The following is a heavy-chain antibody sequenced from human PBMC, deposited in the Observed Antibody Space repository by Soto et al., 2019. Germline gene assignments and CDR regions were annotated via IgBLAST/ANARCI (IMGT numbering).Heavy chain of an antibody. CDR3: ARQWTGEYYYGMDV. J-gene: IGHJ6*02. Sequence: QVQLVQSGAEVKKPGSSVKVSCKASGGTFSSYAISWVRQAPGQGLEWMGGIIPIFGTANYAQKFQGRVTITADESTSTGDMELSILSSEDTAESDCARQWTGEYYYGMDVWGQGATVTVS. CDR1: GGTFSSYA. D-gene: IGHD1-1*01. CDR2: IIPIFGTA. V-gene: IGHV1-69*01.